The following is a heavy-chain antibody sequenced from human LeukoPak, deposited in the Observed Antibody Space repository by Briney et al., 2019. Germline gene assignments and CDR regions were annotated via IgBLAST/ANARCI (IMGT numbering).Heavy chain of an antibody. CDR3: ARDLGVAQYSYGQNAFDI. V-gene: IGHV3-21*01. CDR2: ISSSSSYI. Sequence: NSGGSLRLSCAASGFTFSSYSMNWVRQAPGKGLEWVSSISSSSSYIYYADSVKGRFTISRDNAKNSLYLQMNSLRAEDTAVYYCARDLGVAQYSYGQNAFDIWGQGTMVTVSS. J-gene: IGHJ3*02. CDR1: GFTFSSYS. D-gene: IGHD5-18*01.